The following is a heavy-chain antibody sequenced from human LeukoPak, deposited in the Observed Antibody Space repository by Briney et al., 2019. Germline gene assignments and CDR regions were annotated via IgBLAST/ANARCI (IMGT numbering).Heavy chain of an antibody. CDR2: IYTSGST. Sequence: SETLSLTXTVSGGSISSYYWSWIRQTAGKGLEWIGRIYTSGSTNYNPSLKSRVTMSVDTSKNQFSLKLSSVTAADTAVYHCARDLIVSFAYYYYMDVWGKGTTVTVSS. V-gene: IGHV4-4*07. CDR1: GGSISSYY. CDR3: ARDLIVSFAYYYYMDV. D-gene: IGHD3-22*01. J-gene: IGHJ6*03.